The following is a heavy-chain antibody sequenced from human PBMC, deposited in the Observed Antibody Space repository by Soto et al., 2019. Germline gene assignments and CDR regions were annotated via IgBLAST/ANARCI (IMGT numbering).Heavy chain of an antibody. CDR1: GGSFSGYY. D-gene: IGHD1-7*01. J-gene: IGHJ4*02. Sequence: SETLSLTCAVYGGSFSGYYWSWIRQPPGKGLEWIGEINHSGSTNYIPSLKSRVTISVDTSKNQFSLKLSSVTAADTAVYYCARGELELRQLWAYWGQGTLVTVSS. CDR3: ARGELELRQLWAY. V-gene: IGHV4-34*01. CDR2: INHSGST.